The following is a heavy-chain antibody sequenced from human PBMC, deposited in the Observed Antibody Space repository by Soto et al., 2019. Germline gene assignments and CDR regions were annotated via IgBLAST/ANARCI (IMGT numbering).Heavy chain of an antibody. CDR1: GYTFTSYY. J-gene: IGHJ6*02. V-gene: IGHV1-46*01. D-gene: IGHD3-3*01. CDR3: ARGNSGFWSGTGYYGMDV. Sequence: EASVKVSCKASGYTFTSYYMHWVRQAPGQGLEWMGIINPSGGSTSYAQKFQGRVTMTRDTSTSTVYMELSSLRSEDTAVYYCARGNSGFWSGTGYYGMDVWGQGTTVTVSS. CDR2: INPSGGST.